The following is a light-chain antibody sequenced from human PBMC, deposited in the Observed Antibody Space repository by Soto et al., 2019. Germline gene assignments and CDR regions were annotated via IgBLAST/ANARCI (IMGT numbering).Light chain of an antibody. CDR2: GAS. CDR3: QQYNKWLRT. Sequence: EIVMTQSPATLSGSPGERATLSCRASQSVNSNLAWYQQKPGQAPRLLIYGASTRATGIPARFSGSGSGTEFTLTISSLQSEDFAVYYCQQYNKWLRTFGQGTKVDIK. CDR1: QSVNSN. V-gene: IGKV3-15*01. J-gene: IGKJ1*01.